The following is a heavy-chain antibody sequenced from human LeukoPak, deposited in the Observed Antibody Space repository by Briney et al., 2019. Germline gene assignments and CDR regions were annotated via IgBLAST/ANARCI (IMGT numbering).Heavy chain of an antibody. CDR3: SYYDSSCYYPHFDY. V-gene: IGHV3-49*04. Sequence: TGGSLRLSCTASGFTFGDYAMSWVRQAPGKGLEWVGFIRSKAYGGTTEYAASVKGRFTISRDDSKSIAYLQMNSLKTEDTAVYYCSYYDSSCYYPHFDYWGQGTLVTVSS. J-gene: IGHJ4*02. D-gene: IGHD3-22*01. CDR2: IRSKAYGGTT. CDR1: GFTFGDYA.